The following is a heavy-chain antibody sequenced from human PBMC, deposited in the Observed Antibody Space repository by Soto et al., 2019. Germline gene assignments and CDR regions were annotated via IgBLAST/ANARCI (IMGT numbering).Heavy chain of an antibody. CDR2: ISGGGTHP. D-gene: IGHD2-2*01. J-gene: IGHJ6*02. Sequence: GGSLRLSCAASGFTFSDYYMSWIRQAPGRGLEWVSYISGGGTHPNYADSVKGRFTISRDNAKNSLYLQMNSLRAEDTAVYYCARSRPYCSSTTCYGYYYGMDVWGQGTTVTVSS. V-gene: IGHV3-11*06. CDR3: ARSRPYCSSTTCYGYYYGMDV. CDR1: GFTFSDYY.